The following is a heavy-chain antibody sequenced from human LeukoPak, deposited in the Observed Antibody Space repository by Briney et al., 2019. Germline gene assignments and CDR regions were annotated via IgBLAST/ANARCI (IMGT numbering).Heavy chain of an antibody. CDR1: GYTFTGNN. CDR3: ARGVGSSWLDP. Sequence: GASVKVSCKAFGYTFTGNNIYWVRQAPGQGLEWMGWINPNGGPIYAQKFQGRVTMTRDTSITTAYMEMSGLISDDTAMYFCARGVGSSWLDPWGQGTLVTASS. CDR2: INPNGGP. V-gene: IGHV1-2*02. D-gene: IGHD1-26*01. J-gene: IGHJ5*02.